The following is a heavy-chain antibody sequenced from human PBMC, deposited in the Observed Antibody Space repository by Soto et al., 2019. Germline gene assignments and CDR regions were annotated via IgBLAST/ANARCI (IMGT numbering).Heavy chain of an antibody. CDR2: ISYDGSNK. V-gene: IGHV3-30-3*01. J-gene: IGHJ3*02. CDR1: GFTFSSYA. Sequence: ESGGGVVQPGRSLRLSCAASGFTFSSYAMHWVRQAPGKRLEWVAVISYDGSNKYYADSVKGRFTISRDNSKNTLYLQMNSLRAEDTAVYYCARDLTFVEMSDAFDIWGQGTMVTVSS. CDR3: ARDLTFVEMSDAFDI.